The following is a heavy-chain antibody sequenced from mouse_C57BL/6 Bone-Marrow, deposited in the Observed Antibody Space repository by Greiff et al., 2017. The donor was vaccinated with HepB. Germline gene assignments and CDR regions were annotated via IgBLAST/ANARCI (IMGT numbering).Heavy chain of an antibody. CDR3: ARPAYYSNYWFAY. CDR1: GYSFTDYN. CDR2: INPNYGTT. D-gene: IGHD2-5*01. J-gene: IGHJ3*01. Sequence: VHVKQSGPELVKPGASVKISCKASGYSFTDYNMNWVKQSNGKSLEWIGVINPNYGTTSYNQKFKGKATLTVDQSSSTAYMQLNSLTSEDSAVYYCARPAYYSNYWFAYWGQGTLVTVSA. V-gene: IGHV1-39*01.